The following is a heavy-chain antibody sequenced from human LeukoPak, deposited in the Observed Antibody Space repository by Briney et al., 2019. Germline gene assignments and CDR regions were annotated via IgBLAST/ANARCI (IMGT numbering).Heavy chain of an antibody. V-gene: IGHV1-46*01. J-gene: IGHJ4*02. Sequence: ASVKVSCKASGYTFTSYDINWVRQAPGQGLEWMGIINPSGASTTYAQKFQGRVTLTRDTSTSTVYMELSSLTSEDTAVYYCARGPRSGVITFGESRKAIDFWGQGTLVTVSS. CDR2: INPSGAST. CDR3: ARGPRSGVITFGESRKAIDF. D-gene: IGHD3-16*01. CDR1: GYTFTSYD.